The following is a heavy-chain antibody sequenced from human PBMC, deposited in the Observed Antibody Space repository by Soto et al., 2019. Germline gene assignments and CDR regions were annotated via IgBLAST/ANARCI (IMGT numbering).Heavy chain of an antibody. Sequence: GGSLRLSCAASGFTFSSYAMSWVRQAPGKGLEWVSAISGSGGSTYYTDSVKGRFTISRENSKNTLYLQMNSLRAEDTAVYYCAKDGALSFDCSSTSCYRFFDYWGQGTLVTVSS. CDR3: AKDGALSFDCSSTSCYRFFDY. CDR1: GFTFSSYA. CDR2: ISGSGGST. V-gene: IGHV3-23*01. D-gene: IGHD2-2*01. J-gene: IGHJ4*02.